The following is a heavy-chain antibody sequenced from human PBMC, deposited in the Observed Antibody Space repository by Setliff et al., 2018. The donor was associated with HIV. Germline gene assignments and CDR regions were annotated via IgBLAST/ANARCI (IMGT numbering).Heavy chain of an antibody. V-gene: IGHV4-61*05. D-gene: IGHD3-10*01. J-gene: IGHJ5*02. Sequence: SETLSLTCTVSGGSITGRFYSWGWSRQSPGTGLEWIGYIYTSGIINSTPSLKSRVSMSRDTSKDQFSLHLTSAIAADTAVYFCARDLSNYGSGSSAYNWFDPWGLGTLVTVSS. CDR2: IYTSGII. CDR1: GGSITGRFYS. CDR3: ARDLSNYGSGSSAYNWFDP.